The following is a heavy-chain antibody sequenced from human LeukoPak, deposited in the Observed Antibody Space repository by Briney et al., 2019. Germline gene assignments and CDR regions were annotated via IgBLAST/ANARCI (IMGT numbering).Heavy chain of an antibody. J-gene: IGHJ6*01. CDR3: ARGPKTTVITGYYGTNV. D-gene: IGHD4-17*01. CDR2: ISGRSGTM. CDR1: GVTFSSSS. V-gene: IGHV3-48*02. Sequence: VGSLRLSCAAAGVTFSSSSMNWVHQALGKGLERISYISGRSGTMYYADAVQGRFTISRDKAKNSLYLQLNSLRDEDTAVYYCARGPKTTVITGYYGTNVGGQGSTVTVSA.